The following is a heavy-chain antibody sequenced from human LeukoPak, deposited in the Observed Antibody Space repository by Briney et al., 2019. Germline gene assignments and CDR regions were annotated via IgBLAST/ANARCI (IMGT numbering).Heavy chain of an antibody. D-gene: IGHD2-21*01. J-gene: IGHJ2*01. V-gene: IGHV3-33*01. Sequence: GRSLRLSCAASGFTFSSYGMHWVRQAPGKGLEWVAVIWYDGSNKYYADSVKGRFTISRDNSKNTLYLQMNSLRAEDTAVYYCARDSLRGYFDLWGRGTLVTVSS. CDR2: IWYDGSNK. CDR3: ARDSLRGYFDL. CDR1: GFTFSSYG.